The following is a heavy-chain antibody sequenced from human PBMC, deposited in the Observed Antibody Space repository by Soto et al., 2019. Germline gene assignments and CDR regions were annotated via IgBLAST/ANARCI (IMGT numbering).Heavy chain of an antibody. CDR1: GLTFSSYS. J-gene: IGHJ3*02. D-gene: IGHD7-27*01. Sequence: GGSLRLSCAASGLTFSSYSMNWVRQAPGKGLEWVSSISSSSSYIYYADSVKVRFTISRDNAKNSLYLQMNSLRAEETAVYYCARTLTGDAFDIWGQGTMVTVSS. CDR2: ISSSSSYI. V-gene: IGHV3-21*01. CDR3: ARTLTGDAFDI.